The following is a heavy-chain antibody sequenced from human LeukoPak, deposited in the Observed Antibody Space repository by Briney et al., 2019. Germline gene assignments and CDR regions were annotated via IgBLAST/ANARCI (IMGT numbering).Heavy chain of an antibody. V-gene: IGHV3-48*03. CDR1: GFTFSSYS. CDR2: LSSSGSAF. CDR3: ARSARLMKGVVEVTALDD. J-gene: IGHJ4*02. D-gene: IGHD3-3*01. Sequence: GGSLGLSCEASGFTFSSYSMNWVRQAPGKGLEWIAYLSSSGSAFSYADSVKGRFTIARDNAKNSVYLEMNSLRADDTAVYYCARSARLMKGVVEVTALDDWGQGTLVTVSS.